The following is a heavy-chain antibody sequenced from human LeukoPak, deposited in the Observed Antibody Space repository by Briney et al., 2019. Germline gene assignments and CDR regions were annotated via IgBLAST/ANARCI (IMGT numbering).Heavy chain of an antibody. CDR2: ISAYNGNT. V-gene: IGHV1-18*01. CDR3: ARDRVPYDFWGDWFDP. Sequence: GASVKVSCKASGYTFTSYGISWVRQAPGQGLEWMGWISAYNGNTNYAQKLQGRVTMTTDTSTSTAYMELRSLRSDDTAVYYCARDRVPYDFWGDWFDPWGQGTLVTVSS. CDR1: GYTFTSYG. J-gene: IGHJ5*02. D-gene: IGHD3-3*01.